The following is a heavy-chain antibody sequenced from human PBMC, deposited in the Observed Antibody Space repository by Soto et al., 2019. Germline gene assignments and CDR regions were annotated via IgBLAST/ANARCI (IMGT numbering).Heavy chain of an antibody. CDR1: GYSVTSYW. CDR2: IYPGDSDT. CDR3: ARGNYFHAGSAYNFDY. Sequence: GASLKISGKGSGYSVTSYWIGWVRQMPGKGLEWMGIIYPGDSDTRYSPSFQGRFTISRDNADNSMYLQMNSLRAEDTAMYYCARGNYFHAGSAYNFDYWGQGALVTSPQ. V-gene: IGHV5-51*01. D-gene: IGHD3-10*01. J-gene: IGHJ4*02.